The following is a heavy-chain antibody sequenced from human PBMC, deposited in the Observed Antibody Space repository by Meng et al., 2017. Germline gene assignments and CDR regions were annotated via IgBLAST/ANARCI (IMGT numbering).Heavy chain of an antibody. V-gene: IGHV4-39*07. CDR3: ARYSSSWYLHCFDY. CDR2: IYYSGST. Sequence: GSLRLSCTVSGGSISSSSYYWGWIRQPPGKGLEWIGSIYYSGSTYYNPSLKSRVTISVDTSKNQFSLKLSSVTAADTAVYYCARYSSSWYLHCFDYWGQGTLVTVSS. D-gene: IGHD6-13*01. J-gene: IGHJ4*02. CDR1: GGSISSSSYY.